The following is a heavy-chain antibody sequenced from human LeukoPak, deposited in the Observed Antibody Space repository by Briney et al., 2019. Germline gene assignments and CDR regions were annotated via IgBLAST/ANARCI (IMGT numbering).Heavy chain of an antibody. J-gene: IGHJ1*01. V-gene: IGHV1-69*04. D-gene: IGHD3-22*01. Sequence: ASVKVSCKASGGTFSSYTISWVRQAPGQGLEWMGRIIPILGIANYAQKFQGRVTITADKSTSTAHMELSSLRSEDTAVYYCARDLGYYYDSSGYREYFQHWGQGTLVTVSS. CDR1: GGTFSSYT. CDR2: IIPILGIA. CDR3: ARDLGYYYDSSGYREYFQH.